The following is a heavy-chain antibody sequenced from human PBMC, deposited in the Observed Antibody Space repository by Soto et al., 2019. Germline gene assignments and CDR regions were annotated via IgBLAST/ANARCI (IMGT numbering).Heavy chain of an antibody. Sequence: SETLSLTCTVSGGSISSGGYYWSWIRQHPGKGLEWIGYIYYSGSTHYNPSLKSRVTISVDTSKNQFSLKLSSVTAADTAVYYCARDQGDRFDPWGQGTLVTSPQ. J-gene: IGHJ5*02. CDR2: IYYSGST. V-gene: IGHV4-31*03. CDR3: ARDQGDRFDP. D-gene: IGHD3-16*01. CDR1: GGSISSGGYY.